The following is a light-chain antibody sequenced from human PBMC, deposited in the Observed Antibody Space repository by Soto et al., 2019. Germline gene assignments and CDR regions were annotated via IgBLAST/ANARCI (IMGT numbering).Light chain of an antibody. CDR1: QSVSSS. CDR3: HQYLSPPFS. Sequence: DMVMTQSPATLSVSPGERATLSCRASQSVSSSLAWYQQKPGRSPRLLIYGASTRAIGIPARFSGSGSGTEFTLTISSLQSEDFAVYYCHQYLSPPFSFGPGTKVDI. CDR2: GAS. V-gene: IGKV3-15*01. J-gene: IGKJ3*01.